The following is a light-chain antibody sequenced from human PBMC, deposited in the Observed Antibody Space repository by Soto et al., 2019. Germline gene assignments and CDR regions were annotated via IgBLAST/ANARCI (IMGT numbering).Light chain of an antibody. Sequence: QSVLTQPASVSGSPGQSITISCTGTSSDVGGYNYVSWYQQHPGKAPKLMIYDVSNRPSGVSNRFSGSKSGNTASLTISGLQAEDEAAYYCSSYTSSSTPVFGTGTKLTVL. J-gene: IGLJ1*01. CDR2: DVS. CDR3: SSYTSSSTPV. CDR1: SSDVGGYNY. V-gene: IGLV2-14*01.